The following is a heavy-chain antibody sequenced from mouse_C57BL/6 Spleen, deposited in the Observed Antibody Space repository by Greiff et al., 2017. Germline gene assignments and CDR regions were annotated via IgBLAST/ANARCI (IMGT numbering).Heavy chain of an antibody. CDR3: ARCWGGDNAMDY. D-gene: IGHD3-3*01. J-gene: IGHJ4*01. CDR2: INPGSGGT. Sequence: QVQLQQSGAELVRPGTSVKVSCKASGYAFTNYLIEWVKQRPGQGLEWIGVINPGSGGTNYNEQFKGKAPLTADKSSSTAYMPLSSLTSEDSAVYFCARCWGGDNAMDYWGQGTSVTVSS. CDR1: GYAFTNYL. V-gene: IGHV1-54*01.